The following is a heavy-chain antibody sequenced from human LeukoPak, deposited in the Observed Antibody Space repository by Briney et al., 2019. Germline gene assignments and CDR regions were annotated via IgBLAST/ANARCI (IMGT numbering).Heavy chain of an antibody. CDR1: GFTFSDYY. CDR2: ISSSGNTI. CDR3: ARRRYNWNAIDY. D-gene: IGHD1-20*01. Sequence: PGGSLRLSCAASGFTFSDYYMSWIRQAPGKGLEWVSYISSSGNTIYYADSVKGRFTMSRDNAKNSLYLQMNSLRAEDTAVYYCARRRYNWNAIDYWGQGTLVTVSS. J-gene: IGHJ4*02. V-gene: IGHV3-11*01.